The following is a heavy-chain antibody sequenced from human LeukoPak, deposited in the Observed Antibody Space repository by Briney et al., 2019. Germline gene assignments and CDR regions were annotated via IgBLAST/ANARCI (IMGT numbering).Heavy chain of an antibody. V-gene: IGHV3-48*03. Sequence: GGSLRLSCAASGFTFSSYEMNWVRQAPGKGREWVSYISSSGSTIYYADSVKGRFTISRDNAKNSLYLQMNSLRAEDTAVYYCAELGITMIGGVWGKGTTVTISS. CDR1: GFTFSSYE. CDR2: ISSSGSTI. D-gene: IGHD3-10*02. J-gene: IGHJ6*04. CDR3: AELGITMIGGV.